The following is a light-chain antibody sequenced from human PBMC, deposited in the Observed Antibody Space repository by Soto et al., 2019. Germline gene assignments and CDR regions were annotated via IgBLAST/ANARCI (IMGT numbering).Light chain of an antibody. Sequence: DIQMTQSPSTLSASVGDRVTITCRASQSISTWLVWYQQKPGKAPKVLIYDASSLQSGVPSRFSGHGSGTEFTLTISSLQTDDFATYYCQQYDSYPLTFGGGTKVDIK. CDR3: QQYDSYPLT. V-gene: IGKV1-5*01. CDR1: QSISTW. CDR2: DAS. J-gene: IGKJ4*01.